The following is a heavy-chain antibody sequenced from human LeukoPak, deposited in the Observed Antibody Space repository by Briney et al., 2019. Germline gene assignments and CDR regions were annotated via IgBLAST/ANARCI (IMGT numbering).Heavy chain of an antibody. CDR3: ARQDGSGIYYFDY. V-gene: IGHV5-51*01. CDR2: IYPGDSDT. J-gene: IGHJ4*02. CDR1: GYSFTFYW. D-gene: IGHD3-10*01. Sequence: GESLKISCQGSGYSFTFYWIGWVRQMPGKGLEWMGTIYPGDSDTRYSPSFQGQVTISADKSTSTAYLQWNTLKASDTAMYYCARQDGSGIYYFDYWGQGTLVTVSS.